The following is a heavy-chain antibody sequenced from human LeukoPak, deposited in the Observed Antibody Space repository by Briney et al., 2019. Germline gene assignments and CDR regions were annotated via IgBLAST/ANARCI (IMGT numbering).Heavy chain of an antibody. V-gene: IGHV1-2*02. CDR2: INPNSGGT. CDR1: GYTFTGYY. J-gene: IGHJ6*03. CDR3: AKGLRDSSGWYADYYYYMDV. D-gene: IGHD6-19*01. Sequence: GASVKVSCKASGYTFTGYYMHWVRQAPGQGLEWMGWINPNSGGTNYAQKFQGRVTMTRDTSISTAYMELSRLRSDDTAVYYCAKGLRDSSGWYADYYYYMDVWGKGTTVTISS.